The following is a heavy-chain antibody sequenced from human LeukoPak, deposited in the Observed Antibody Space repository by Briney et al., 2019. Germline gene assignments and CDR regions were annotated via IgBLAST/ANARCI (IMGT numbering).Heavy chain of an antibody. Sequence: PGGSLRLSCAASGVTFSSCAMHWVRQAPGKGLEWVAVISYDGSNKYYADSVKGRFTISRDNSKNTLYLQMNSLRAEDTAVYYCASSSGWPVARLWGQGTLVTVSS. V-gene: IGHV3-30*04. D-gene: IGHD6-19*01. J-gene: IGHJ4*02. CDR1: GVTFSSCA. CDR3: ASSSGWPVARL. CDR2: ISYDGSNK.